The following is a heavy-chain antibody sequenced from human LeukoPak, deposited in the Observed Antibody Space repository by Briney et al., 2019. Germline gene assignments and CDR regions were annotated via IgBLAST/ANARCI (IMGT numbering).Heavy chain of an antibody. Sequence: SETLSLTCAVYGGSFSGYYWSWIRQPPGKGPEWIGEINHSGSTNYNPSLKSRVTISVDTSKNQFSLKLSSVTAADTAVYYCARGGVSRAAAAADFDYWGQGTLVTVSS. J-gene: IGHJ4*02. CDR3: ARGGVSRAAAAADFDY. CDR2: INHSGST. D-gene: IGHD6-13*01. CDR1: GGSFSGYY. V-gene: IGHV4-34*01.